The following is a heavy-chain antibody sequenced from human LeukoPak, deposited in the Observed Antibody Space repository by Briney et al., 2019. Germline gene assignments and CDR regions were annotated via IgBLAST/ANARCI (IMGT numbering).Heavy chain of an antibody. V-gene: IGHV1-18*01. D-gene: IGHD6-13*01. CDR2: INTYNGKT. CDR3: ARDTPQHLKRFDY. J-gene: IGHJ4*02. CDR1: GYTLNKFG. Sequence: AASVKVSCKASGYTLNKFGMSWVRQDPGLGLEWLGWINTYNGKTKLGEKFQGRVTMTTDTSTSTVYMELTSLRTDDTAVYFCARDTPQHLKRFDYWGPGTLVTVSS.